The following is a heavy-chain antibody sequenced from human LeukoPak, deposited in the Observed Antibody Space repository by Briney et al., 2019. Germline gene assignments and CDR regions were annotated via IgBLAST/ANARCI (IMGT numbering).Heavy chain of an antibody. D-gene: IGHD6-6*01. CDR2: ISAYNGST. Sequence: ASVKVSCKASGYTFTSYGISWVRQAPGQGLEWMGWISAYNGSTNYAQKLQGRVTMTTDTSTSTAYMELRSLRSDDTAVYYCARITLAARPLYYFDYWGQGTLVTVSS. J-gene: IGHJ4*02. CDR1: GYTFTSYG. V-gene: IGHV1-18*01. CDR3: ARITLAARPLYYFDY.